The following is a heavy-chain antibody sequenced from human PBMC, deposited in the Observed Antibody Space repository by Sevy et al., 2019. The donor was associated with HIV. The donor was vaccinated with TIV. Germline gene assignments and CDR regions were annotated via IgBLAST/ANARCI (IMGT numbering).Heavy chain of an antibody. CDR1: GGSVSSGSYY. J-gene: IGHJ1*01. Sequence: SETLSLTCTVSGGSVSSGSYYWNWIRQPPGKGLEWIGHLYDSENIKYNPYLKSRVTISVDTSKNQFSLKLTSVTAADTAVYYCARGSRLRGEYVQRWGQGTLVTVSS. CDR2: LYDSENI. D-gene: IGHD3-16*01. CDR3: ARGSRLRGEYVQR. V-gene: IGHV4-61*01.